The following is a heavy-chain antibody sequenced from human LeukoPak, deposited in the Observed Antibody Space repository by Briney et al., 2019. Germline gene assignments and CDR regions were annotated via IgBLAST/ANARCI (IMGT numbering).Heavy chain of an antibody. CDR1: GGSISSYY. CDR2: IYYSGST. J-gene: IGHJ4*02. D-gene: IGHD4-23*01. Sequence: SETLSLTCTVSGGSISSYYWSWIRQPPGKGLEWIGYIYYSGSTNYNPSLKSRVSISVDTSKNQFSLKLSSVTAADTAVYYCARGPGGYGGNGVGHYWGQGTLVTVSS. CDR3: ARGPGGYGGNGVGHY. V-gene: IGHV4-59*01.